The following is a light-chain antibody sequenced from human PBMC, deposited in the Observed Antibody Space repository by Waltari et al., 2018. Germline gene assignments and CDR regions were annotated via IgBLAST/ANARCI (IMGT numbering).Light chain of an antibody. CDR2: WAS. V-gene: IGKV4-1*01. Sequence: DIVMTQSPDSLAVSLGERATINCKSSQSILYSSNNKNYLTWYQQKPGQPPKVLIYWASTRESGVPDRFSGSGSGTTFTLTISNLQAEDVAVYYCQQYYSAPRTFGQGTKVEIK. CDR3: QQYYSAPRT. CDR1: QSILYSSNNKNY. J-gene: IGKJ1*01.